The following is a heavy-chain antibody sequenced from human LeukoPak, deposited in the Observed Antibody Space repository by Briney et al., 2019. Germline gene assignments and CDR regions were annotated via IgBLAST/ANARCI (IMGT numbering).Heavy chain of an antibody. D-gene: IGHD3-22*01. CDR1: GGCFSGYY. V-gene: IGHV4-34*01. CDR3: ARASKFSSGYYYYYYYMDV. Sequence: PSETLSLTCAVYGGCFSGYYWSWIRQPPGKGLECIGEINHSGSTNYNPTLKSRVTISVDTSKNQFSLKLSSVTAADTAVYYCARASKFSSGYYYYYYYMDVWGKGTTVTVSS. J-gene: IGHJ6*03. CDR2: INHSGST.